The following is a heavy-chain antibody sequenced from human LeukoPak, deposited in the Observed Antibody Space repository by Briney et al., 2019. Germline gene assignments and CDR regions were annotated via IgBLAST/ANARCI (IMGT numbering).Heavy chain of an antibody. CDR1: GFTFSDYY. CDR3: AKEVKSRYSSSWP. V-gene: IGHV3-11*01. D-gene: IGHD6-13*01. CDR2: ISSSGSTT. J-gene: IGHJ5*02. Sequence: GGSLRLSCAASGFTFSDYYMSWIRQAPGKGLEWVSYISSSGSTTYYADSVKGRFTISRDNSKNTMYLQMNSLRAEDTAVYYCAKEVKSRYSSSWPWGQGTLVTVSS.